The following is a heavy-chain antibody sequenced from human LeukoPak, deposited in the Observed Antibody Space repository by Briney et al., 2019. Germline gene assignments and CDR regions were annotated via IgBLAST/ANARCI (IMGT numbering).Heavy chain of an antibody. J-gene: IGHJ6*03. CDR2: IDPAGGST. V-gene: IGHV1-46*01. D-gene: IGHD2-2*01. CDR1: GYTLTSYY. CDR3: AREDCSSTSCYGYYYMDV. Sequence: GASVKVSCKASGYTLTSYYMPWARQAPGQGLEWMGIIDPAGGSTTYAQKFQGRVSMTRDTSTSTAYMELRSLRSDDTAVYYCAREDCSSTSCYGYYYMDVWGKGTTVTVSS.